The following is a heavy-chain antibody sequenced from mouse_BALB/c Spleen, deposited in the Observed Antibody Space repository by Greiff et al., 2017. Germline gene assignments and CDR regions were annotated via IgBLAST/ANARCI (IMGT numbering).Heavy chain of an antibody. CDR1: GYTFTDYN. CDR3: ARYGEYDYYAMDY. Sequence: VHVKQSGPELVKPGASVKISCKASGYTFTDYNMHWVKQSHGKSLEWIGYIYPYNGGTCYNQKFKSKATLTVDNSSSTAYMELRSLTSEDSAVYFCARYGEYDYYAMDYWGQGTSVTVSS. V-gene: IGHV1S29*02. CDR2: IYPYNGGT. D-gene: IGHD2-13*01. J-gene: IGHJ4*01.